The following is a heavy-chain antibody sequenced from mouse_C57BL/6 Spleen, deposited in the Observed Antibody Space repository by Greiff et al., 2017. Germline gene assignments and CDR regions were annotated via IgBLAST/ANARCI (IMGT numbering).Heavy chain of an antibody. CDR2: IYPNSGGT. CDR1: GYTFTSYW. D-gene: IGHD2-14*01. V-gene: IGHV1-72*01. Sequence: VQLQQPGAELVKPGASVKLSCKASGYTFTSYWMHWVKQRPGRGLEWIGRIYPNSGGTKYNEKFKSKATLTVDKPSSTAYMQLSSLTSEDSAVYYCARWGTLHYFDYWGQGTTLTVSS. J-gene: IGHJ2*01. CDR3: ARWGTLHYFDY.